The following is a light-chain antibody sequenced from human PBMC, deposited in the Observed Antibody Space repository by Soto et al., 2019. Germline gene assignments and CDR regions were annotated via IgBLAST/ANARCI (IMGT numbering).Light chain of an antibody. V-gene: IGLV2-14*01. CDR3: TSYTSSTTGV. J-gene: IGLJ3*02. Sequence: QAVLTQPASVSGAPGQSIAISCTGTSSDVGGYNYVSWYQQHPGKAPKLMIYGVSNRPSGVSNRFSGSKSDNTASLTISALQAEDEADYYCTSYTSSTTGVFGGGTKVTVL. CDR1: SSDVGGYNY. CDR2: GVS.